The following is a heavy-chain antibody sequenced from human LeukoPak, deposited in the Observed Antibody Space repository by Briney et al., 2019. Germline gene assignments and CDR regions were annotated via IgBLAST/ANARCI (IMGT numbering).Heavy chain of an antibody. CDR3: ARDYYKNFDY. CDR1: GFTFSSYT. D-gene: IGHD3-22*01. J-gene: IGHJ4*02. Sequence: GGSLRLSCAASGFTFSSYTMNWVRQAPGKGLEWASAISSSSSYIYYADSVKGRFTISRDNAKNSLYLQMNSLRAEDTVVYYCARDYYKNFDYWGQGTLVTVSS. CDR2: ISSSSSYI. V-gene: IGHV3-21*01.